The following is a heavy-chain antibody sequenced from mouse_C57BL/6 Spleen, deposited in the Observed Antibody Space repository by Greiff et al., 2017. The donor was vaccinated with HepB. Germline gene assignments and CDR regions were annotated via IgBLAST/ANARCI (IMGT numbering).Heavy chain of an antibody. CDR2: IYPGDGAT. CDR3: ARNFYFDY. Sequence: QVQLQQSGAELVKPGASVKISCKASGYAFSSYGMHWVQQRPGKGLEWIGQIYPGDGATNYNGKFKGMATQTADNSSSTAYMQLSSLTSEDSAIYFCARNFYFDYWGQGTTLTVSS. V-gene: IGHV1-80*01. CDR1: GYAFSSYG. J-gene: IGHJ2*01.